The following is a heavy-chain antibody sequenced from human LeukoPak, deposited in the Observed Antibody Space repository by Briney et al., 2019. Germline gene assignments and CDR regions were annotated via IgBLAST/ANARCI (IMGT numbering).Heavy chain of an antibody. CDR1: GYTFTSYY. D-gene: IGHD6-13*01. CDR3: ARDLSVAAAGPNWFDP. Sequence: ASVKVSCKASGYTFTSYYMHWVRQAPGQGLEWMGIINPSGGSISYAQKFQGRITMTRDTSTSTVYMELSSLRSEDTAVYYCARDLSVAAAGPNWFDPWGQGTLVTVSS. CDR2: INPSGGSI. V-gene: IGHV1-46*01. J-gene: IGHJ5*02.